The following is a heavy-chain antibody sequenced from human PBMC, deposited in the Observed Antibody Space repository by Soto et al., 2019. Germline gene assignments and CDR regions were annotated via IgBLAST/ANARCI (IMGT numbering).Heavy chain of an antibody. D-gene: IGHD2-15*01. Sequence: ASVKVSCKASGYTFTSYGISWVRQAPGQGLEWMGWISAYNGNTNYAQKLQGRVTMTTDTSTSTAYTELRSLRSDDTAVYYCARDRFSCSGGSCYPRGTWFDPWGQGTLVTVSS. J-gene: IGHJ5*02. V-gene: IGHV1-18*04. CDR2: ISAYNGNT. CDR3: ARDRFSCSGGSCYPRGTWFDP. CDR1: GYTFTSYG.